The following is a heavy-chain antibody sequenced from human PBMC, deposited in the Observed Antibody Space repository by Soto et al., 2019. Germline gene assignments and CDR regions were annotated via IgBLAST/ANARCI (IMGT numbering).Heavy chain of an antibody. D-gene: IGHD1-7*01. J-gene: IGHJ4*01. V-gene: IGHV3-74*01. Sequence: PRGSLRLSCAASGFTFSSYWMHWVRQAPGKGLMWVSRIHNDGSTTRYADSVKGRFTISRDNAKNTLYLQMSSLRVEDTAVYYCARDNWNSYWGQGTLVTVSS. CDR3: ARDNWNSY. CDR2: IHNDGSTT. CDR1: GFTFSSYW.